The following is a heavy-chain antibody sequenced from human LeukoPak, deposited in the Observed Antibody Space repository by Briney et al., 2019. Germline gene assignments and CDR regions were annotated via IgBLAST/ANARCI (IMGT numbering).Heavy chain of an antibody. CDR1: GFTFSSYW. CDR3: AELGITMIGGV. Sequence: GSLRLSCAASGFTFSSYWMSWVRQAPGKGLEWVANIKQDGSEKYYVDSVEGRFTISRDNAKNSLYLQMNSLRAEDTAVYYCAELGITMIGGVWGKGTTVTISS. J-gene: IGHJ6*04. D-gene: IGHD3-10*02. CDR2: IKQDGSEK. V-gene: IGHV3-7*01.